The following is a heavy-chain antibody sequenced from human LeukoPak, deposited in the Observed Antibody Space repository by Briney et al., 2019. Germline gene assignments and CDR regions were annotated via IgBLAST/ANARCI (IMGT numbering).Heavy chain of an antibody. D-gene: IGHD6-19*01. Sequence: GGSLRLSCAASGLTFTNSWMSWVRQTPGEGLEWVANIKQDGSEKYYVDSVKGRFTISRDNAKNSLYLQMNSLTAEDTALYYCARLSTAVTGGDYWGQGALVTVSS. V-gene: IGHV3-7*01. CDR3: ARLSTAVTGGDY. CDR2: IKQDGSEK. J-gene: IGHJ4*02. CDR1: GLTFTNSW.